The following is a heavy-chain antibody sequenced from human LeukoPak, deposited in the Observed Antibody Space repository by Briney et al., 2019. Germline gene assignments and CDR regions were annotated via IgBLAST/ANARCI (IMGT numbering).Heavy chain of an antibody. CDR2: INHSGST. Sequence: SETLSLTCAVYGGSFSGYYRSWIRQPPGKGLEWIGEINHSGSTNYNPSLKSRVTISVDTSKNQFSLKLSSVTAADTAVYYCARGAMVKSRLDYWGQGTLVTVSS. V-gene: IGHV4-34*01. J-gene: IGHJ4*02. CDR3: ARGAMVKSRLDY. D-gene: IGHD5-18*01. CDR1: GGSFSGYY.